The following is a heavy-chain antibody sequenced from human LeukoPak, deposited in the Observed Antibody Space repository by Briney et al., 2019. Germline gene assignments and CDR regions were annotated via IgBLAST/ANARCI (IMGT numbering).Heavy chain of an antibody. Sequence: PGGSLRLSCAASGFTFSNAWMSWVRQAPGKGLEWVGRIKSKTDGGTTDYAAPVKGRFTISRDDSKNTLYLQMNSLKTEDTAVYYCTTIIMVLANDAFDIWGQGTMVTVSS. CDR1: GFTFSNAW. CDR2: IKSKTDGGTT. V-gene: IGHV3-15*01. D-gene: IGHD3-10*01. J-gene: IGHJ3*02. CDR3: TTIIMVLANDAFDI.